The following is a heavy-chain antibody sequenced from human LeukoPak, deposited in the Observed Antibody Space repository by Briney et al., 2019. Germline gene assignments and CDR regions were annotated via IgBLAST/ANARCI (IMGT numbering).Heavy chain of an antibody. Sequence: GGSLRLSCAASGFTFSSYAMSWVRQAPGKGLEWVSGISGSGGSTYYADSVKGRFTISRDNSKNTLYLQMHSLRAEDTAVYYCAKPYDSSGYYKSSAFDIWGQGTMVTVSS. V-gene: IGHV3-23*01. CDR2: ISGSGGST. J-gene: IGHJ3*02. D-gene: IGHD3-22*01. CDR1: GFTFSSYA. CDR3: AKPYDSSGYYKSSAFDI.